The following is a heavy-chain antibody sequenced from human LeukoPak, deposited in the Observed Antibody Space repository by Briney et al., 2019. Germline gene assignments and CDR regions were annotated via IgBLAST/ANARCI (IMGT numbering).Heavy chain of an antibody. CDR3: ARDLAPSGSYWNYFDY. CDR1: GFTFSSYS. CDR2: ISSSSTYI. J-gene: IGHJ4*02. V-gene: IGHV3-21*01. Sequence: PGGSLRLSCGASGFTFSSYSMNWVRQAPGKGLEWVSAISSSSTYIYYADSVKGRFTISRDNAKNSLFLQMNSLRAEDTAVYYCARDLAPSGSYWNYFDYWGQGTLVTVSS. D-gene: IGHD1-26*01.